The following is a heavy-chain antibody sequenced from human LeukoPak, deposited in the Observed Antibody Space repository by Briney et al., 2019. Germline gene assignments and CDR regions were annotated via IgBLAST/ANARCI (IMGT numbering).Heavy chain of an antibody. CDR2: IYYSGNT. Sequence: SETLSLTCTVSGGSISSSSYYWGWIRQSPGKGLEWIGSIYYSGNTYYNPSLNSRVTITVDTSKNQFSLQLSSVTAADTTVYYCARSHIVAVTGFAFDIWGQGTLVTVSS. CDR3: ARSHIVAVTGFAFDI. V-gene: IGHV4-39*01. J-gene: IGHJ3*02. CDR1: GGSISSSSYY. D-gene: IGHD2-21*02.